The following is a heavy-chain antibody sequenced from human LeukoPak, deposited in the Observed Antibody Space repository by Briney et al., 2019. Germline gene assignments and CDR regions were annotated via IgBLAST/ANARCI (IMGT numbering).Heavy chain of an antibody. V-gene: IGHV3-30-3*01. J-gene: IGHJ2*01. CDR2: ISYDGSNK. CDR3: ARVKSHKVTTPVGYFDL. D-gene: IGHD4-17*01. Sequence: GGSLRLSCAASGFTFSSYAMHWVRQAPGKGLEWVAVISYDGSNKYYADSVKGRFTISRDNSKNTLYLQMNSLRAEDTAVYYCARVKSHKVTTPVGYFDLWGRGILVTVSS. CDR1: GFTFSSYA.